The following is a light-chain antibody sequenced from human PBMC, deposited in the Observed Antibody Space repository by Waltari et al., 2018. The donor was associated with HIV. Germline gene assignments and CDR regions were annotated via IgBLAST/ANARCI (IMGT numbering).Light chain of an antibody. V-gene: IGLV2-8*01. J-gene: IGLJ2*01. Sequence: QSPLTQPPSASGSPGPSVTIPCTGTTRDVGGHNYVSWYQQHPGKAPKLLIAEVSKRPSGVPDRFSGSKSGNTASLTVSGLQAEDEADYYCSSYAGSINVLFGGGTKLAVL. CDR3: SSYAGSINVL. CDR1: TRDVGGHNY. CDR2: EVS.